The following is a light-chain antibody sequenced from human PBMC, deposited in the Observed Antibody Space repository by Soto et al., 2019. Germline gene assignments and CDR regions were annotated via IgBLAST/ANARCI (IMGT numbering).Light chain of an antibody. Sequence: DIRMTESPSSLSASVGNTVKITFGASQDVRSDLGWYQHKPGKAPKRLIYAASRLQGGVPSRFSGSGSGTEFTLTIGSLQPEDSATYYCLQHDSFPYTFGQGTRLEIK. J-gene: IGKJ5*01. CDR3: LQHDSFPYT. V-gene: IGKV1-17*01. CDR2: AAS. CDR1: QDVRSD.